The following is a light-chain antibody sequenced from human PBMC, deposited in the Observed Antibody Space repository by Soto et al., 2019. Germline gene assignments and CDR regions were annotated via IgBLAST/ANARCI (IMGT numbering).Light chain of an antibody. CDR3: QQYNSYWT. Sequence: DIQMTQSPSTLSASVGDRVTITCRASQSISSRLAWYQQKPGKAPKLLIYKASSLESGVPSRFIGSGSGTEFTLTISSLQPDDSATYYCQQYNSYWTFGQGTKVEIK. CDR1: QSISSR. J-gene: IGKJ1*01. V-gene: IGKV1-5*03. CDR2: KAS.